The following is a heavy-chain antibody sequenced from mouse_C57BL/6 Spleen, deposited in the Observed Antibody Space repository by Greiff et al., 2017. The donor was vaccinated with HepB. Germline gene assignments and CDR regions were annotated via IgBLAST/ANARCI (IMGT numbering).Heavy chain of an antibody. CDR3: ARHYYGSSPAWFAY. Sequence: QVTLKECGPGILQPSQTLSLSCSFSGFSLSTFGMGVGWIRQPSGKGLEWLAHIWWDDDKYYNPALKSRPTISKDTSKNQVFLKIANVDTADPATYYCARHYYGSSPAWFAYWGQGTLVTVSA. V-gene: IGHV8-8*01. CDR2: IWWDDDK. CDR1: GFSLSTFGMG. D-gene: IGHD1-1*01. J-gene: IGHJ3*01.